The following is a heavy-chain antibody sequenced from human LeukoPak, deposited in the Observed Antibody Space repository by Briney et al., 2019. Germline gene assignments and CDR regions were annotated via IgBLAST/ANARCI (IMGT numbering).Heavy chain of an antibody. CDR3: ARDLYYGSGSQPHDAFDI. D-gene: IGHD3-10*01. V-gene: IGHV4-30-4*01. CDR1: LDSTTSNF. Sequence: SETLSLTCTVSLDSTTSNFWSWIRQPPGKGLEWIGYIYYSGSTYYNPSLKSRVTISVDTSKNQFSLKLSSVTAADTAVYYCARDLYYGSGSQPHDAFDIWGQGTMVTVSS. J-gene: IGHJ3*02. CDR2: IYYSGST.